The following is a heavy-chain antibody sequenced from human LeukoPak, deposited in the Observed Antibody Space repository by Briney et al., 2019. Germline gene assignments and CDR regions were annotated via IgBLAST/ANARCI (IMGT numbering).Heavy chain of an antibody. Sequence: ASVKVSCKASGYTFSTYGISWVRQAPGQGLEWMGRTSAYTGNTNYAQKFQGKVTMTTDTSTSTAYMELRSLTSDDTAVYHCARGSSTWYFEYWGQGTLVTVSS. CDR2: TSAYTGNT. CDR3: ARGSSTWYFEY. CDR1: GYTFSTYG. J-gene: IGHJ4*02. D-gene: IGHD6-13*01. V-gene: IGHV1-18*01.